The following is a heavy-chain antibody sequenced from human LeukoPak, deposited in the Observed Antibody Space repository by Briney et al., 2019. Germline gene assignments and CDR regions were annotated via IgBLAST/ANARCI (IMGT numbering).Heavy chain of an antibody. Sequence: GRSLTLSSAASGFTFSSYAMSWVRQAPGKGLEWVSAISGSGGSTYYADSVKGRFTISRDNSKNTLYLQMNSLRAEDTAVYYCAKDIQSVTTSSFDYWGQGTLVTVSS. CDR3: AKDIQSVTTSSFDY. CDR1: GFTFSSYA. J-gene: IGHJ4*02. D-gene: IGHD4-11*01. V-gene: IGHV3-23*01. CDR2: ISGSGGST.